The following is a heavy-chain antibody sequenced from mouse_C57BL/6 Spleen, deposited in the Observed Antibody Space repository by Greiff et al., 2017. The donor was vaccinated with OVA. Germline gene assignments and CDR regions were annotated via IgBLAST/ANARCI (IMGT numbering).Heavy chain of an antibody. Sequence: QVQLQQPGTELVKPGASVKLSCKASGYTFTSYWMHWVKQRPGQGLEWIGNINPSNGGTNYNEKFKSKATLTVDKSSSTAYMQLSSLTSEDSAVYYCASGVYYDYDVSFFDYWGQGTTLTVSS. D-gene: IGHD2-4*01. CDR3: ASGVYYDYDVSFFDY. CDR2: INPSNGGT. CDR1: GYTFTSYW. V-gene: IGHV1-53*01. J-gene: IGHJ2*01.